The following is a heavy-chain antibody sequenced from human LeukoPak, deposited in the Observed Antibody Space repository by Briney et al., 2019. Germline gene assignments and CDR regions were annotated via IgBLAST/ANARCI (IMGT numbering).Heavy chain of an antibody. CDR3: AREHYYGSGSYYNGRWFDP. CDR2: IYYSGST. J-gene: IGHJ5*02. V-gene: IGHV4-59*01. CDR1: GGSISSYY. Sequence: SETLSLTCTVSGGSISSYYWSWIRQPPGKGLEWIGYIYYSGSTNYNPSLKSRVTISVDTSKNQFSLKLSSVTAADTAVYYCAREHYYGSGSYYNGRWFDPWGQGTLVTVSS. D-gene: IGHD3-10*01.